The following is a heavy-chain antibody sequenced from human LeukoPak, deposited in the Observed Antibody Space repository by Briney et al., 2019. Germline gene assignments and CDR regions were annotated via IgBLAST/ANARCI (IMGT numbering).Heavy chain of an antibody. D-gene: IGHD2/OR15-2a*01. Sequence: ASVKVSCKASGYTFTSYGISWVRQAPGQGLEWMGWMNPNSGNTGYAQKFQGRVTMTRNTSISTAYMELSSLRSEDTAVYYCARGGYYKLNWFDPWGQGTLVTVSS. CDR1: GYTFTSYG. J-gene: IGHJ5*02. CDR2: MNPNSGNT. V-gene: IGHV1-8*02. CDR3: ARGGYYKLNWFDP.